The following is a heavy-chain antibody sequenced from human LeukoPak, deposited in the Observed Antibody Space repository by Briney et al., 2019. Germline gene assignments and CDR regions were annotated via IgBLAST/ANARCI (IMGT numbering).Heavy chain of an antibody. CDR2: IYTSGST. D-gene: IGHD1-14*01. Sequence: SETLSLTCTVSGGSFSNYYWSWIRQPAGKGLEWIGRIYTSGSTNYNPSVKSRVTMSVDTSNNQFSLKLTSVSAADTAVYYCARQPPQYYGMDVWGQGTTVTVSS. CDR3: ARQPPQYYGMDV. J-gene: IGHJ6*02. CDR1: GGSFSNYY. V-gene: IGHV4-4*07.